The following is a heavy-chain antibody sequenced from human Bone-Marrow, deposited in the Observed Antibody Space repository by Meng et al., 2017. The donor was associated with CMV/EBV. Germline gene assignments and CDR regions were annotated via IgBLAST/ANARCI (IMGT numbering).Heavy chain of an antibody. CDR3: AADYSNPLGV. D-gene: IGHD4-11*01. CDR2: INPSGGST. V-gene: IGHV1-8*01. J-gene: IGHJ6*02. CDR1: GYTFTSYD. Sequence: ASVKVSCKASGYTFTSYDINWVRQAPGQGLEWMGMINPSGGSTAYAQKFQGRVTMTRNTSISTAYMELSSLRSEDTAVYYCAADYSNPLGVWGQGTTVTVSS.